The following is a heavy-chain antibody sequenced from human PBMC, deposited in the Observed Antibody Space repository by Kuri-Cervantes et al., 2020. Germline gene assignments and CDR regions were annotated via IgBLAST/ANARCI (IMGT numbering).Heavy chain of an antibody. Sequence: GGSLRLSCAASGFTFSNHNMHWVRQAPGKGLEWVANIKQDGSEKYYVDSVKGRFTISRDNAKNSLYLQMNSLRAEDTAVYYCASGDYVRGAFDIWGQGTMVTVSS. CDR3: ASGDYVRGAFDI. D-gene: IGHD4-17*01. CDR2: IKQDGSEK. J-gene: IGHJ3*02. V-gene: IGHV3-7*01. CDR1: GFTFSNHN.